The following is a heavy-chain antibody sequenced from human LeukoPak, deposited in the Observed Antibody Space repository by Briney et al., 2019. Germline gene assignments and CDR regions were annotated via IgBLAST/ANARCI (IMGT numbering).Heavy chain of an antibody. CDR1: GYTFPNHG. CDR2: ISIYSGDT. J-gene: IGHJ3*02. V-gene: IGHV1-18*01. CDR3: ARVNAVDTRPDDAFDI. D-gene: IGHD5-12*01. Sequence: GASVKVSCKASGYTFPNHGISWVRQAAGQGLEWMGWISIYSGDTKYAQKVQGRVTMTTGTSTSTVYMELRSLRSDDTAVYYCARVNAVDTRPDDAFDIWGQGTMVTVTS.